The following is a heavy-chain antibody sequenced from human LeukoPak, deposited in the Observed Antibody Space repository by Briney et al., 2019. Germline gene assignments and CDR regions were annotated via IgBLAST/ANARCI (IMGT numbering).Heavy chain of an antibody. CDR3: ARGPQDDYDFWSGYSSDFGY. CDR1: GYTFTGYY. J-gene: IGHJ4*02. Sequence: ASVKVSCKASGYTFTGYYMHWVRQAPGQGLEWMGWINPNSGGTNYAQKFQGRVTMTRDTSNSTAYMELSRLRSDDTAVYYCARGPQDDYDFWSGYSSDFGYWGQGTLVTVSS. D-gene: IGHD3-3*01. V-gene: IGHV1-2*02. CDR2: INPNSGGT.